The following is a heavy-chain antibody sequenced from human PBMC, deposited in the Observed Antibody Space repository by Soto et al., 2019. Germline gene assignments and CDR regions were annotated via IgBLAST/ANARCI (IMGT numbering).Heavy chain of an antibody. D-gene: IGHD1-1*01. CDR1: GFTVSSIH. Sequence: ESGGGLVQPGGSLRLSCAASGFTVSSIHMSWVRQAPGKGLEWVSVIYNDGSTYYADSVKGRFTISRDNSRETVYLQLNNLRAEDTAVYYCARNSVHDPNYFYYMDVWGKGSTVTVSS. CDR2: IYNDGST. CDR3: ARNSVHDPNYFYYMDV. V-gene: IGHV3-66*01. J-gene: IGHJ6*03.